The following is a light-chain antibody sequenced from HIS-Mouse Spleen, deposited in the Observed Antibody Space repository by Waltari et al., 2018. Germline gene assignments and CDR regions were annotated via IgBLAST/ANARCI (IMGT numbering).Light chain of an antibody. J-gene: IGLJ2*01. CDR3: CSYAGVV. V-gene: IGLV2-23*01. Sequence: SPGQSITISCTGTSSDVGSYNLVSWYQQHPGKAPKLMIYEGSKRPSGVSNRFSGSKSGNTASLTISGLQAEDEADYYCCSYAGVVFGGGTKLTVL. CDR1: SSDVGSYNL. CDR2: EGS.